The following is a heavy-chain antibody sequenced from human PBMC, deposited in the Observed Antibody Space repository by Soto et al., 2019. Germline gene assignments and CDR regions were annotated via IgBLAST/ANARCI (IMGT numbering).Heavy chain of an antibody. D-gene: IGHD6-13*01. Sequence: ASVKVSCKASGYTFSSYGISWVRQAPGQGLEWMGWISAYNGNTNYAQKLQGRVTMTTDTSTSTAYMEVRSLRSDDTAVYYCASSIAAAVDLDYWGQGTLVTVSS. CDR3: ASSIAAAVDLDY. V-gene: IGHV1-18*01. CDR2: ISAYNGNT. CDR1: GYTFSSYG. J-gene: IGHJ4*02.